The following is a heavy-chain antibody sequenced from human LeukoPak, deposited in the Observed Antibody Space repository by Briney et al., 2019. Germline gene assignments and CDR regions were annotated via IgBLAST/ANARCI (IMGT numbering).Heavy chain of an antibody. D-gene: IGHD6-19*01. CDR1: GFTFTRYG. V-gene: IGHV1-18*01. Sequence: ASVKVSCKASGFTFTRYGISWVRQAPGQGLEWMGWISAYNGDTNYAQKFQGRVTLTTDTSTSTAYMELRSLRSDDTGVYYCARDPSNTSDRYAYFDYWGEGTLVTVSS. CDR3: ARDPSNTSDRYAYFDY. CDR2: ISAYNGDT. J-gene: IGHJ4*02.